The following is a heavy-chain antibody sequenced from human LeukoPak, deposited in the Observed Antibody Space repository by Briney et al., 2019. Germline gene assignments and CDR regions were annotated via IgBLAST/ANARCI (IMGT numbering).Heavy chain of an antibody. J-gene: IGHJ5*02. D-gene: IGHD3-16*02. Sequence: SETLSLTCTVSGGSISSYYWSWIRQPPGKGLEWIGYIYYSGSTNYNPSLKSQVTISVDPSKNQFSLKLSSVTAADAAVYYCARQEGMITFGGVISTRFDPWGQGPWSPSPQ. CDR2: IYYSGST. CDR1: GGSISSYY. V-gene: IGHV4-59*08. CDR3: ARQEGMITFGGVISTRFDP.